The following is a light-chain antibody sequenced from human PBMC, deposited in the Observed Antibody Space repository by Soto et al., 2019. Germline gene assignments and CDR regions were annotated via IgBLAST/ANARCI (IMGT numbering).Light chain of an antibody. CDR1: SSDVGGYDY. V-gene: IGLV2-8*01. J-gene: IGLJ1*01. CDR2: EVT. Sequence: QSVLTQPPSASGSPGQSVTISCTGTSSDVGGYDYVSWYQQHPGKAPKLMIYEVTIRPSGVSDRFSGSKSGNKASLTVSGLQAEDEADYCCSSHTGGSPSCVFGTGTKVTVL. CDR3: SSHTGGSPSCV.